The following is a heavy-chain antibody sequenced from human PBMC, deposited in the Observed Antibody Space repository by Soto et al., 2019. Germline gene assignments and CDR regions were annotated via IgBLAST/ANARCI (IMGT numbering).Heavy chain of an antibody. CDR1: RFTFSSYA. CDR2: ISGSGGST. J-gene: IGHJ4*02. V-gene: IGHV3-23*01. Sequence: GGSLRLSCSASRFTFSSYAISWVRQAPGKGLEWVSAISGSGGSTYYADSVKGRFTISRDNSKNTLYLQMNSLRAEDTAVYYCAKEPSEAPFDYWGQGTLVTVSS. CDR3: AKEPSEAPFDY.